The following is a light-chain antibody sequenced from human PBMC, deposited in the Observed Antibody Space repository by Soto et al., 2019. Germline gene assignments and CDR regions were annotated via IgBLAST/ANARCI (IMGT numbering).Light chain of an antibody. J-gene: IGLJ1*01. Sequence: QSALTQPASVSGSPGQSITISCTGTSRDVGGYNYVSWYQQHPGKAPKLMIYEVSNRPSGVSNRFSGSKSGNTASLTISGLQAEDEADYYCSSYTSSSTLPSFGTGTKLTVL. CDR3: SSYTSSSTLPS. CDR2: EVS. CDR1: SRDVGGYNY. V-gene: IGLV2-14*01.